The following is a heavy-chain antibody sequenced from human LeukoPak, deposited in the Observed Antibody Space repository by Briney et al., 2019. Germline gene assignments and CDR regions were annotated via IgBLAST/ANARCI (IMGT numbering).Heavy chain of an antibody. V-gene: IGHV5-51*01. CDR1: GYSFTSYW. CDR2: IYPGDSDT. J-gene: IGHJ5*02. D-gene: IGHD1-14*01. Sequence: GDSLKIACKGSGYSFTSYWIGWVRQMPGKGLEWMGIIYPGDSDTRYSPSFQGQVTNSADKSITTAYLQWSSLKASDTALYYCARHPTGFPNWFDPWGQGTLVTVSS. CDR3: ARHPTGFPNWFDP.